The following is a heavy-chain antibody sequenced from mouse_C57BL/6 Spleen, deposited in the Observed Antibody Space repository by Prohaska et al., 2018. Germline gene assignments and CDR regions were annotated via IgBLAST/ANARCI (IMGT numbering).Heavy chain of an antibody. Sequence: HGKSLEWIGVINPYNGGTSYNQKFKGKATLTVDKSSSTAYMELNSLTSEDSAVYYCARGEAYYGNYEGYFDVWGTGTTVTVSS. D-gene: IGHD2-10*01. J-gene: IGHJ1*03. CDR2: INPYNGGT. CDR3: ARGEAYYGNYEGYFDV. V-gene: IGHV1-19*01.